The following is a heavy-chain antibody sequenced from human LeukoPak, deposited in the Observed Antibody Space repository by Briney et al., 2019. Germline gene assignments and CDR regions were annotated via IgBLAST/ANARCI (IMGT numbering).Heavy chain of an antibody. D-gene: IGHD3-10*01. CDR2: IRYDGSN. V-gene: IGHV3-30*02. J-gene: IGHJ4*02. Sequence: GGSLRLSCAASGFTFSSCAMHWVRQAPGKGLEWVAFIRYDGSNNGDSVKGRFTISRDNAKDSLYLQMNSLRAEDTAVYYCARDYGSGSYPPYFDYWGQGTLVTVSS. CDR1: GFTFSSCA. CDR3: ARDYGSGSYPPYFDY.